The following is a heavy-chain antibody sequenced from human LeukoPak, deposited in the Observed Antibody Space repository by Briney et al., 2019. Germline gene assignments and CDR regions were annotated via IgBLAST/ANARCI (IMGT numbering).Heavy chain of an antibody. CDR1: GGSLSGYY. J-gene: IGHJ4*02. Sequence: SETLSLTCAVYGGSLSGYYWSWIRQPPGKGLEWIGEINHSGSTNYNPSLKSRVTISVDTSKNQVSLKLTSVTAADTAVYYCASGRSGWYGVGDYWGQGNLVTVSS. CDR2: INHSGST. D-gene: IGHD6-19*01. CDR3: ASGRSGWYGVGDY. V-gene: IGHV4-34*01.